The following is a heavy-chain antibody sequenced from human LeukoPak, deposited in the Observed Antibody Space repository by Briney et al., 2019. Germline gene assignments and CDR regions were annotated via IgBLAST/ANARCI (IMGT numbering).Heavy chain of an antibody. V-gene: IGHV3-30*02. CDR3: AKDVKRYCSSTSCPPDY. CDR2: IRYDGSNK. J-gene: IGHJ4*02. D-gene: IGHD2-2*01. Sequence: GGALRLSCAPSGFTLSSYVMHWVRHAPGKGLAWVPYIRYDGSNKYYADSVKGRFTISRDNSKHTLYLQMNSLRAEDTAVYYCAKDVKRYCSSTSCPPDYWGQGTLVTVSS. CDR1: GFTLSSYV.